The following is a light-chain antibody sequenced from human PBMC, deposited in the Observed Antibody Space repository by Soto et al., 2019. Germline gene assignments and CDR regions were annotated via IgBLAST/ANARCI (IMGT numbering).Light chain of an antibody. CDR2: GAS. Sequence: IMLSQSTDTLSLSPGESSTLSCRASQSIANYVAWYHQRPGQAPRLVIYGASNRATDIPARFSGSGSGTDFTLTISSVEAEDFGVYYCQQRNDWPRNSFGQGTRLEI. V-gene: IGKV3-11*01. J-gene: IGKJ5*01. CDR3: QQRNDWPRNS. CDR1: QSIANY.